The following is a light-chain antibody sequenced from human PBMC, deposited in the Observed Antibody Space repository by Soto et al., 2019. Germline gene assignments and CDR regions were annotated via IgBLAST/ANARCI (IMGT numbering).Light chain of an antibody. V-gene: IGLV2-23*01. CDR2: EAT. CDR3: CAYAGSGSVV. J-gene: IGLJ2*01. Sequence: QSVLTQPASVSGSPEQSITISCTGTSNDVGRYNLVSWYQQHPGNAPQVMIYEATKRPSGVSNRFAGSKSGNTASLTISGLQAEDEADYYCCAYAGSGSVVFGGGTKLTVL. CDR1: SNDVGRYNL.